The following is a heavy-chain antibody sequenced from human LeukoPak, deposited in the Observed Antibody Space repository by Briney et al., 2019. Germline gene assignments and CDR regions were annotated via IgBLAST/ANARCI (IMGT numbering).Heavy chain of an antibody. V-gene: IGHV1-8*01. CDR3: GRGRGNGRPENYFDY. J-gene: IGHJ4*02. Sequence: ASVKVSCKASGYTFTGYDINWVRQATGQGLEWMGWMNPNSGNTGYVQKFQGRVTMTRNTSTNTAYMELSSLRSEDTAVYYCGRGRGNGRPENYFDYWGQGTLVTVSS. D-gene: IGHD2-8*01. CDR2: MNPNSGNT. CDR1: GYTFTGYD.